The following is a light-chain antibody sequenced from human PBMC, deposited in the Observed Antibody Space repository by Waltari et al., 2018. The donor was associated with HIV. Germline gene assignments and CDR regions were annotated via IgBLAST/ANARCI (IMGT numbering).Light chain of an antibody. Sequence: QSVLTPPASVSGSPGQSVTISCTGTSSDFGFDNSVYWYQQYPGKAPTLIIYEVSSRPSGVSDRFSGSKSGNTASLTISGLQNEDEADYFCTSYTTSDTLRFGGGTKVTVL. CDR2: EVS. V-gene: IGLV2-14*03. CDR3: TSYTTSDTLR. J-gene: IGLJ3*02. CDR1: SSDFGFDNS.